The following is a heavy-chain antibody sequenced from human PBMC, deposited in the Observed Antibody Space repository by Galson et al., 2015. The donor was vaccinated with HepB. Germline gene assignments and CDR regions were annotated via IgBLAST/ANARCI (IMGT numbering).Heavy chain of an antibody. CDR3: ARDKGYSTEPYYYYGMDV. D-gene: IGHD6-13*01. J-gene: IGHJ6*02. CDR1: GDSVSGNSAA. CDR2: TSCMPKWYN. Sequence: CAISGDSVSGNSAAWNWIRQAPSRGLEGLGRTSCMPKWYNYYAVSVKSRITINPDTYKNQFSLQLNSVTPEDTAVYYCARDKGYSTEPYYYYGMDVWGQGTTVTVSS. V-gene: IGHV6-1*01.